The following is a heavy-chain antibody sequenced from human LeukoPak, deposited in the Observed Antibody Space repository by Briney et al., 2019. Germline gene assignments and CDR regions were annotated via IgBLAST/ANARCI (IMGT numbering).Heavy chain of an antibody. J-gene: IGHJ5*02. D-gene: IGHD6-19*01. CDR2: MNPNSGNT. CDR1: GYTFTTYD. V-gene: IGHV1-8*01. CDR3: ARGRGSGHKENWFDP. Sequence: ASVRVPCKASGYTFTTYDINWVRQATGQGLEWMGWMNPNSGNTGYTQKFQGRVTMTRNTSISTAYMELSSLRSEDTAVYYCARGRGSGHKENWFDPWGQGTLVTVSS.